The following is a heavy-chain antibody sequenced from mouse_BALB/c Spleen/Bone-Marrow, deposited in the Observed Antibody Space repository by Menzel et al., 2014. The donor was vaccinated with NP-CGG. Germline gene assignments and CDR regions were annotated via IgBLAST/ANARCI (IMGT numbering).Heavy chain of an antibody. CDR1: GFNIKDTY. V-gene: IGHV14-3*02. CDR2: IDPANGNT. D-gene: IGHD1-1*01. Sequence: VQLQQSGAELVKPGASVKLSCTASGFNIKDTYMHWVKQRPEQGLEWIGRIDPANGNTKYDPKSQGKATITADTSSNTAYLQLSSLTSEDTAVYYCASHYYGSSRFAYWGQGTLVTVSA. CDR3: ASHYYGSSRFAY. J-gene: IGHJ3*01.